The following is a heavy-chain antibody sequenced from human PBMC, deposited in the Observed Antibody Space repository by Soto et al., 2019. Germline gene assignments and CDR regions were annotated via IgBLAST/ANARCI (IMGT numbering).Heavy chain of an antibody. Sequence: ASVKVSCKASGYTFTSYGISWVRQAPRQGLEWMGWISAYNGNTNYAQKLQGRVTISRDNSKNTLYLQMGSLRAEDMAVYYCARGRGYGGYALTPLDYWGQGTLVTVSS. CDR2: ISAYNGNT. CDR1: GYTFTSYG. CDR3: ARGRGYGGYALTPLDY. D-gene: IGHD5-12*01. V-gene: IGHV1-18*03. J-gene: IGHJ4*02.